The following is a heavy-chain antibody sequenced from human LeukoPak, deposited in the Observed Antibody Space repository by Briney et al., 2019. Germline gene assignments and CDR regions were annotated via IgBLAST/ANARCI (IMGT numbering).Heavy chain of an antibody. CDR2: IKEDGSEK. CDR1: GFSFSNFW. J-gene: IGHJ4*02. CDR3: ARWAESNDY. V-gene: IGHV3-7*05. Sequence: GVSLRLSCAASGFSFSNFWMSWVRQAPGKGLEWVANIKEDGSEKYYVDSVKGRFTISRDNAKNSLYLQMNSLRAEDTAVYYCARWAESNDYWGQGTLVTVSS.